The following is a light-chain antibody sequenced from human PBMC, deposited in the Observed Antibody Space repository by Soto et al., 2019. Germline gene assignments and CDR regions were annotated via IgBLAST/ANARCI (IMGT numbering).Light chain of an antibody. J-gene: IGKJ1*01. CDR2: AAS. CDR1: QGISSY. CDR3: QKYYSAPET. V-gene: IGKV1-27*01. Sequence: DIQKTQSPSSLSASVGDRVTITCRASQGISSYLAWYQQKPGKVPKVLIYAASTLQSGVPSRFSGSGSGTDFTLTISSLQPEDVATYYCQKYYSAPETFGQGTKVEIK.